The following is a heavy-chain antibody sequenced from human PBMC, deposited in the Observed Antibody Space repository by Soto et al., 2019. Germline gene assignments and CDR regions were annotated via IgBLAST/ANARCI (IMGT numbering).Heavy chain of an antibody. J-gene: IGHJ4*02. CDR2: IWYDGSNK. CDR3: ARDPPMTVGEYYFDY. CDR1: GFTFSSYG. V-gene: IGHV3-33*01. Sequence: GGSLRLSCAASGFTFSSYGMHWVRQAPGKGLEWVAVIWYDGSNKYYADSVKGRFTISRDNSKNTLYLQMNSLRAEDTAVYYCARDPPMTVGEYYFDYWGQGTLVTVSS. D-gene: IGHD3-16*01.